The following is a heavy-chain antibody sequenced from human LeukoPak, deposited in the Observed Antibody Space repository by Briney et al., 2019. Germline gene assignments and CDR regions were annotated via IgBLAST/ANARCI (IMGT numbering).Heavy chain of an antibody. CDR1: GGSISIYY. Sequence: SETLSLTCTVSGGSISIYYWSWIPHPPRKRLQWIGYIHYSWSTTYNPSLKSRVTISVETSENEFSLKLSCVSAAERGVYYCARAYEYTWGSYRSRTGYYFDYWGEGTLGTVSS. J-gene: IGHJ4*02. CDR2: IHYSWST. D-gene: IGHD3-16*02. V-gene: IGHV4-59*01. CDR3: ARAYEYTWGSYRSRTGYYFDY.